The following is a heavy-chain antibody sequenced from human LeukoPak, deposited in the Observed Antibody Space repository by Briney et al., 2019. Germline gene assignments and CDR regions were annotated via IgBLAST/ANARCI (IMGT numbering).Heavy chain of an antibody. CDR3: TTDPVGIYDADY. J-gene: IGHJ4*02. D-gene: IGHD3-10*01. Sequence: GGSPRLSCSVSGMTFTNAWMTWVRQAPGKGLEWVARIKSKVRGGTSDYAAPVKGRFTISRDDSEKKLYLQMNNLKSEDTALYYCTTDPVGIYDADYWGQGTLVTVSS. CDR2: IKSKVRGGTS. CDR1: GMTFTNAW. V-gene: IGHV3-15*01.